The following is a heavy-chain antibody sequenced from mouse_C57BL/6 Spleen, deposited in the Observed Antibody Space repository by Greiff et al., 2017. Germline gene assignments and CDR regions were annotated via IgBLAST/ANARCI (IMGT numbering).Heavy chain of an antibody. V-gene: IGHV14-2*01. J-gene: IGHJ2*01. CDR3: ASGWDNDY. Sequence: VQLKQSGAELVKPGASVTLSCTASGFNIKDYYMHWVKQRTEQGLEWIGRIDPEDGETKYAPKFQGKATLTADTSSTTAYLQLSSLTSEDTAVYYGASGWDNDYWGQGTTLTVSS. D-gene: IGHD4-1*01. CDR2: IDPEDGET. CDR1: GFNIKDYY.